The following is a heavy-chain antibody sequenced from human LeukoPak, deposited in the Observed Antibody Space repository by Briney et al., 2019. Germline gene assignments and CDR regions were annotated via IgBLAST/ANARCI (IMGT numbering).Heavy chain of an antibody. CDR2: ISGSSTTI. V-gene: IGHV3-48*01. CDR1: GFTFSSYT. D-gene: IGHD3-10*01. CDR3: ARSAGTTN. Sequence: GGSLRLSCAASGFTFSSYTMTWVRQAPGKGLEWVSYISGSSTTIYYADSVKGRFTISRDNAKNSLYLQMNSLRAEDTAVYYCARSAGTTNWGQGTLVTVSS. J-gene: IGHJ4*02.